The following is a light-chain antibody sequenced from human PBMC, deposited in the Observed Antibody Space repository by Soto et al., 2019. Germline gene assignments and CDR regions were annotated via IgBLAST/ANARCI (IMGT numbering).Light chain of an antibody. Sequence: DIQMTQSPSSLSASVRDRVAITCRASQGMSYYLAWYQQKPGKVPKLLIYAASTLQSGVPSRFSGSGSGTDFTLTISSLQPEDVATYYCQKYDSAPWTFGQGTKVEIK. J-gene: IGKJ1*01. V-gene: IGKV1-27*01. CDR2: AAS. CDR1: QGMSYY. CDR3: QKYDSAPWT.